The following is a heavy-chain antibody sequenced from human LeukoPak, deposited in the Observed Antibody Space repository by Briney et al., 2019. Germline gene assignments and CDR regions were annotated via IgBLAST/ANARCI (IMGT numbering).Heavy chain of an antibody. D-gene: IGHD1-7*01. V-gene: IGHV3-7*01. Sequence: PGGSLRLSCEASGFTFNNSWMSWVRQAPGKRLEWVANIKQGGSEKYYVDSVKGRFTISRDNAKTSLFLQMNSLRVEDTAVYYRTIGVELLTYWGQGTLVTVSS. J-gene: IGHJ4*02. CDR3: TIGVELLTY. CDR2: IKQGGSEK. CDR1: GFTFNNSW.